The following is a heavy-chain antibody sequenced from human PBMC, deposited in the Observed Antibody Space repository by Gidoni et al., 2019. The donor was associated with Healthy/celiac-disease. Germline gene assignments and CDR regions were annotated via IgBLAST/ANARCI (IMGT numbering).Heavy chain of an antibody. Sequence: QVQLVQSGAEVKKPGSSVEVSCKASGGPFSSYAISGVRQAPGQGLEGMGGIIPSCGTANYAQKFQGRVTSTADESTSTAYMELSSLRSEETDVYYCARALGGVYYYYGMDVWGQGTTVTVSS. J-gene: IGHJ6*02. CDR3: ARALGGVYYYYGMDV. CDR1: GGPFSSYA. CDR2: IIPSCGTA. D-gene: IGHD3-16*01. V-gene: IGHV1-69*01.